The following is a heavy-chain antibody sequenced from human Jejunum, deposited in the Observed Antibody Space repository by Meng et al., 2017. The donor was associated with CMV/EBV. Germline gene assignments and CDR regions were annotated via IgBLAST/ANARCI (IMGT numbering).Heavy chain of an antibody. CDR2: ISGSGHYI. D-gene: IGHD6-13*01. J-gene: IGHJ5*02. V-gene: IGHV3-21*01. CDR3: ARDLSSSWQHWFDP. Sequence: SGFTYSNKAMSKVRQAPGKGLEWLSSISGSGHYINYANSVKGRFTISRDDAKNSLYLEMSSLRVEDTAVYYCARDLSSSWQHWFDPWGPGTQVTVSS. CDR1: GFTYSNKA.